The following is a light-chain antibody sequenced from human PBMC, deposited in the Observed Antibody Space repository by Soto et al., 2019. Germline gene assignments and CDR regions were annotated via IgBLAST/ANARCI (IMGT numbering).Light chain of an antibody. J-gene: IGLJ2*01. CDR2: RND. CDR1: SSNIGSNY. V-gene: IGLV1-47*01. Sequence: QSVLTQPPSASGTPGQRVTISCSGSSSNIGSNYVYWYQHLPGTAPKLLIYRNDQRPSGVPDRFSGSKSGTSASLAISGLRSEDEADYHCAAWDDRLSGLFGGGTQLTVL. CDR3: AAWDDRLSGL.